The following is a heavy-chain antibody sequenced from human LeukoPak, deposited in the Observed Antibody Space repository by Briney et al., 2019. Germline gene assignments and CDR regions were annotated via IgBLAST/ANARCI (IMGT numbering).Heavy chain of an antibody. V-gene: IGHV3-53*01. CDR1: GFTVSSNY. CDR3: ARDPYYYDSSGYYS. CDR2: IYSGGST. D-gene: IGHD3-22*01. J-gene: IGHJ6*02. Sequence: GGSLRLSCAASGFTVSSNYMSWVRQAPGKGLEGVSVIYSGGSTYYADSVKGRFTISRHNSKNTLYLQMNSLRAEDTAVYYCARDPYYYDSSGYYSWGQGTTVTVSS.